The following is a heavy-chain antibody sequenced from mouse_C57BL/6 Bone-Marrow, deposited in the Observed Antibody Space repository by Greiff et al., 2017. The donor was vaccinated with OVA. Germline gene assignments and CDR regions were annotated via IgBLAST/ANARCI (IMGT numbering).Heavy chain of an antibody. CDR3: ARDYDGRGYYFDY. J-gene: IGHJ2*01. D-gene: IGHD2-12*01. V-gene: IGHV5-4*01. CDR1: GFTFSSYA. CDR2: ISDGGSYT. Sequence: EVKLVESGGGLVKPGGSLKLSCAASGFTFSSYAMSWVRQTPEKRLEWVATISDGGSYTYYPDNVQGRFTISRDNAKNNLYLQMSHLKSEDTAMYYCARDYDGRGYYFDYWGQGTTLTVSS.